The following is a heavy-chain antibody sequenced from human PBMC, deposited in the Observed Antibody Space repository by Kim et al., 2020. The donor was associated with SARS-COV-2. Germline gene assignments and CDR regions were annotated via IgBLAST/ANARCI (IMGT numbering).Heavy chain of an antibody. CDR2: ISSSGSTI. V-gene: IGHV3-48*03. CDR1: GFTFSSYE. D-gene: IGHD3-3*01. CDR3: ARGGAPRDFWSGYYLCYFDY. Sequence: GGSLRLSCAASGFTFSSYEMNWVRQAPGKGLEWVSYISSSGSTIYYADSVKGRFTISRDNAKNSLYLQMNSLRAEDTAVYYCARGGAPRDFWSGYYLCYFDYWGQGTLVTVSS. J-gene: IGHJ4*02.